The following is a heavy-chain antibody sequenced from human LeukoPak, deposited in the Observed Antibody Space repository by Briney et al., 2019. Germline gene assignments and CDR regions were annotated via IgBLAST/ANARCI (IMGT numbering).Heavy chain of an antibody. Sequence: TGGSLRLSCAASGFSFSIYAMSWARQAPGKGLEWVSTISAGGDSTYYADSVKGRFTISRDNSKNTLYLQMNSLRAEDTAVYYCAKDGYYDSSAYYYVRYFDLWGRGTLVTVSS. D-gene: IGHD3-22*01. CDR3: AKDGYYDSSAYYYVRYFDL. J-gene: IGHJ2*01. CDR2: ISAGGDST. CDR1: GFSFSIYA. V-gene: IGHV3-23*01.